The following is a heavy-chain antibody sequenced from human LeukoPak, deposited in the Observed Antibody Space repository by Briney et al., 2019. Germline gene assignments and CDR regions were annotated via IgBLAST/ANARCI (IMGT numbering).Heavy chain of an antibody. CDR3: AKDEATSGGGLAS. CDR1: GFTDNGTH. D-gene: IGHD3-16*01. J-gene: IGHJ4*02. V-gene: IGHV3-53*01. CDR2: MYTGGTT. Sequence: GGSLTLSCAASGFTDNGTHMIWLRQAPGKGLEWVSAMYTGGTTYYADSVMGRFTVSRDNSRNTVFLHMNSLRVDDTAVYYCAKDEATSGGGLASWGQGTLVTVSS.